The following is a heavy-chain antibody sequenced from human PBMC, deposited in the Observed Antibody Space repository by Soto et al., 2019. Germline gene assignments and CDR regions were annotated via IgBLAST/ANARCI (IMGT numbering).Heavy chain of an antibody. CDR1: GYSFTSYW. CDR3: ARHGLRGIAAPGLYYGMDV. CDR2: IYPGDSDT. V-gene: IGHV5-51*01. D-gene: IGHD6-13*01. J-gene: IGHJ6*02. Sequence: GESLKISCKGSGYSFTSYWIDWVRQMPGKGLEWMGIIYPGDSDTRYSPSFQGQVTISADKSISTAYLQWSSLKASDTAMYYCARHGLRGIAAPGLYYGMDVWGQGTTVTVSS.